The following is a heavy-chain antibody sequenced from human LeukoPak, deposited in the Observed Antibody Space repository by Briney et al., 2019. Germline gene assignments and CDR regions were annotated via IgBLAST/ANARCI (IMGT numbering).Heavy chain of an antibody. D-gene: IGHD1-26*01. CDR2: FDPEDGET. CDR3: ATETISGSSSRRIRWFDP. CDR1: GYTLTELS. Sequence: ASVKVSCKASGYTLTELSMHWVRQAPGKGLEWMGGFDPEDGETIYAQKFQGRVTMTEDTSTDTAYMELSSLRSEDTAVYYCATETISGSSSRRIRWFDPWGQGTLATVSS. J-gene: IGHJ5*02. V-gene: IGHV1-24*01.